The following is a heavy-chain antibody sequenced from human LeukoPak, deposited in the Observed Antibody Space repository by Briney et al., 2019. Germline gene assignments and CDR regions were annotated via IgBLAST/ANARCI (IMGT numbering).Heavy chain of an antibody. CDR2: ISSSGSTI. Sequence: GGSLRLSCAASGFTFSDYYMSWIRQAPGKGLEWVSYISSSGSTIYYADSVKGRFTISRDNAKNSLYLQMNSLRAEDTAVYYCARDERGVLLWFGELLSGYFDLWGRGTLVTVSS. CDR1: GFTFSDYY. D-gene: IGHD3-10*01. V-gene: IGHV3-11*01. J-gene: IGHJ2*01. CDR3: ARDERGVLLWFGELLSGYFDL.